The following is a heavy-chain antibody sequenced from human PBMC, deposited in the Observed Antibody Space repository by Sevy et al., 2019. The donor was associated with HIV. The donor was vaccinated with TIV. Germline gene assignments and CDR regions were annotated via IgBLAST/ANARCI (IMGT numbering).Heavy chain of an antibody. V-gene: IGHV1-18*01. CDR2: ISTYNGNT. D-gene: IGHD6-6*01. CDR1: GYTFTSYG. CDR3: ARRYSSSTGKTFDY. J-gene: IGHJ4*02. Sequence: ASVKVSCKASGYTFTSYGISWVRQAPGEGLEWMGWISTYNGNTNYAQKLQGRVTMTTDTSTSTAYMGLRSLRSDETAVYYCARRYSSSTGKTFDYWGQGTLVTVSS.